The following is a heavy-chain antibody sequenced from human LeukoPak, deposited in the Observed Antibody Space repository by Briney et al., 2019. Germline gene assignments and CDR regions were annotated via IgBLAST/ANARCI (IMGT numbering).Heavy chain of an antibody. CDR3: AKDRCSNGIGCYYYYMDV. J-gene: IGHJ6*03. CDR1: GFSFRSYG. D-gene: IGHD2-8*01. V-gene: IGHV3-30*02. CDR2: IQNDGSNE. Sequence: GGSLRLSCAASGFSFRSYGMSWVRQAPGKGLEWVAYIQNDGSNEQYADSVKGRFSISRDSSKNILYLQMNSLRAEDTAVYYCAKDRCSNGIGCYYYYMDVWGKGTTVTISS.